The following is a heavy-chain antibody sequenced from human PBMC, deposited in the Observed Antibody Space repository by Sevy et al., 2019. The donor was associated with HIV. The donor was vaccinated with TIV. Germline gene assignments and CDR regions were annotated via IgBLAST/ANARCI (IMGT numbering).Heavy chain of an antibody. D-gene: IGHD4-17*01. V-gene: IGHV3-74*01. CDR2: ISSDGSIT. J-gene: IGHJ6*02. CDR3: ARAVSVSTRNAMDV. CDR1: GFNFSSYW. Sequence: GGSLRLSCAASGFNFSSYWMHWVRQAPGKGLVWVSRISSDGSITNYADSVKGRFTFSRDNAKNTVYLQMNSLRVEDTALYYCARAVSVSTRNAMDVWGQGTTVTVSS.